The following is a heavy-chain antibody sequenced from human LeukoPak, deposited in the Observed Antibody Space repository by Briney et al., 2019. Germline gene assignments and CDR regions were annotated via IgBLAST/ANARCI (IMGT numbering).Heavy chain of an antibody. J-gene: IGHJ4*02. CDR3: ARILGLGAREYLDH. V-gene: IGHV3-48*02. CDR2: ISGSGSAT. Sequence: GGSLRLSCAASGFTFSSYTMNWVRQAPGKGLEWVSYISGSGSATYYADSVKGRFTISRDNAKNSVYMQMNSLRDEDTAVYYCARILGLGAREYLDHWGQGTLVTVSS. D-gene: IGHD2/OR15-2a*01. CDR1: GFTFSSYT.